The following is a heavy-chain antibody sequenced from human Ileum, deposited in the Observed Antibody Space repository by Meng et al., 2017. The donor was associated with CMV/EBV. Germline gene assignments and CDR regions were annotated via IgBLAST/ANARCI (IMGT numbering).Heavy chain of an antibody. Sequence: GSLRLSCAVSGYSISSGYYWGWIRQPSGKGLEWIGSIYHSGSTYYNSSLKSRVTISVDTSKNQFSLKLSSVTAADTAVYYCARGLTYYDFWSGYYHFDYWGQGTLVTVSS. CDR1: GYSISSGYY. CDR2: IYHSGST. V-gene: IGHV4-38-2*01. CDR3: ARGLTYYDFWSGYYHFDY. J-gene: IGHJ4*02. D-gene: IGHD3-3*01.